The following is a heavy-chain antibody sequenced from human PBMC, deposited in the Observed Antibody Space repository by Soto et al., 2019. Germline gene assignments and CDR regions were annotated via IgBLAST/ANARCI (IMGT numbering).Heavy chain of an antibody. CDR3: AKNGDFWSWGMDV. CDR1: GFTFSSYA. J-gene: IGHJ6*02. Sequence: GGSLRLSCAASGFTFSSYAMTWVRHAPGKGLEWVAIISSSGDGTYYVDSVKGRFTISRDNSRNTLNLQMNSLRAEDTAVYYCAKNGDFWSWGMDVWGQGTTVTVSS. CDR2: ISSSGDGT. D-gene: IGHD3-3*01. V-gene: IGHV3-23*01.